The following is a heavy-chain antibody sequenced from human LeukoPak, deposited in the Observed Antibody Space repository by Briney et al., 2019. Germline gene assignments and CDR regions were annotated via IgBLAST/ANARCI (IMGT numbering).Heavy chain of an antibody. CDR2: ISAYNGNT. Sequence: AASVKVSCKASGYTFTSYGISWVRQAPGQGLGGRGWISAYNGNTNYAQKLQGRVTMTTDTSTSTAYMELRSLRSDDTAVYYCARDYPEYSYGYPVIDYWGQGTLVTVSS. J-gene: IGHJ4*02. CDR3: ARDYPEYSYGYPVIDY. CDR1: GYTFTSYG. V-gene: IGHV1-18*01. D-gene: IGHD5-18*01.